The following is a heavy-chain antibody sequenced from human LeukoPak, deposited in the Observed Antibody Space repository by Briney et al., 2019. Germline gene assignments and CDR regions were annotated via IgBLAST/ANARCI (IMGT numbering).Heavy chain of an antibody. D-gene: IGHD6-13*01. CDR2: INPNSGGT. J-gene: IGHJ5*02. Sequence: ASVKVSCKASGYTFTGSYMHWVRQAPGQGREGMGWINPNSGGTNYAQKFQGRVTMTRDTSITTAYMGLSRLRSDDTAVYYCARNAKQQGNWFDPWGQGTLVTVSS. CDR1: GYTFTGSY. V-gene: IGHV1-2*02. CDR3: ARNAKQQGNWFDP.